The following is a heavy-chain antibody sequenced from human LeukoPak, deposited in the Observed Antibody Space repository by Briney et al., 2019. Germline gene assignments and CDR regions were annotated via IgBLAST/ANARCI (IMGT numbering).Heavy chain of an antibody. CDR1: GFIFSNYW. Sequence: GGSLRLSCAASGFIFSNYWMHWVRQAPGKGLEWVSRINSDGRSTSYADSVKGRFTISRDNAKNTLYLQMNSLRAEDTAVYYCASSQVIGLDWGQGTLVTVSS. CDR3: ASSQVIGLD. J-gene: IGHJ4*02. D-gene: IGHD2-8*01. V-gene: IGHV3-74*01. CDR2: INSDGRST.